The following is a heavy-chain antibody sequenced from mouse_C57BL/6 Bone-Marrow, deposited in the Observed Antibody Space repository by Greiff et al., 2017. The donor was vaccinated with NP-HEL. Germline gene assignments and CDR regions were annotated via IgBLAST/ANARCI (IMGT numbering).Heavy chain of an antibody. CDR2: ILPGSGST. D-gene: IGHD1-1*01. V-gene: IGHV1-9*01. J-gene: IGHJ4*01. Sequence: QVQLQQSGAELMKPGASVKLSCKATGYTFTGYWIEWVKQRPGHSLEWIGEILPGSGSTNYNEKFKGKATFTADTSSNTAYMQLSSLTTEDSAIYYCARGGYYGSSPYYYAMDYWGQGTSVTVSS. CDR1: GYTFTGYW. CDR3: ARGGYYGSSPYYYAMDY.